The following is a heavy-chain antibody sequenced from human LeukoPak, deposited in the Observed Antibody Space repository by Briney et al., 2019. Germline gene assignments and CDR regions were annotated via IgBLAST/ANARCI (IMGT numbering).Heavy chain of an antibody. CDR2: ISIIGNTI. CDR3: GTMGAIRVLDY. Sequence: GGSPRLSCAPSVFTSSIYKMNGVPGAPGKGGGGVSYISIIGNTIYYADSVKGRFTISRDNAKNSLYLQMNSLRAEDTAVYYCGTMGAIRVLDYWGQGTLVTVSS. CDR1: VFTSSIYK. D-gene: IGHD1-26*01. V-gene: IGHV3-48*03. J-gene: IGHJ4*02.